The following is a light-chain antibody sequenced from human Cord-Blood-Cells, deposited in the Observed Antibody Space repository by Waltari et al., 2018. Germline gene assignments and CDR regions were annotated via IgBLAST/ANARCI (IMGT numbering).Light chain of an antibody. V-gene: IGKV2-28*01. CDR1: QSLLHSNGYKY. CDR3: MQALQTPYN. CDR2: LGS. J-gene: IGKJ2*01. Sequence: DIVMTRSPLSLPVTPGEPASIPCSSSQSLLHSNGYKYLDWYLQKPGQSPQLLIYLGSNRASGVPDRFSGSGSGTDFTLKISSVEAEDVGVYYCMQALQTPYNFGQGTKLEIK.